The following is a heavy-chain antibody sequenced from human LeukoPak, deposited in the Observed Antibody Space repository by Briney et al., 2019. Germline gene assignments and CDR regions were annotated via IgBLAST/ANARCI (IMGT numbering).Heavy chain of an antibody. CDR1: GGSFSGYY. J-gene: IGHJ4*02. CDR3: ARQVTLSN. Sequence: SETLSLTCAVYGGSFSGYYWSWIRQPPGKGLEWIGEINHSGSTNYNPSLKSRVTISVDTSKNQFSLKLSSVTAADTAVYYCARQVTLSNWGQGTLVTVSS. CDR2: INHSGST. D-gene: IGHD4-23*01. V-gene: IGHV4-34*01.